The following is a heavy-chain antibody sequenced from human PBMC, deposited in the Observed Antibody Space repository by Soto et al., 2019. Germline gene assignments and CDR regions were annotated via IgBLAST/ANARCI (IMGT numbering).Heavy chain of an antibody. Sequence: LSLTCTVSGDSISSGNHYWSWIRQPPGKGLEWIGYIFYSGTAYYNPPLKSRLTMSVDTSKNQFSLKLSSVTAADTAVYYCARTDYGTAYFDPWGQGSLVTVSS. V-gene: IGHV4-30-4*01. CDR1: GDSISSGNHY. CDR2: IFYSGTA. D-gene: IGHD3-10*01. CDR3: ARTDYGTAYFDP. J-gene: IGHJ5*02.